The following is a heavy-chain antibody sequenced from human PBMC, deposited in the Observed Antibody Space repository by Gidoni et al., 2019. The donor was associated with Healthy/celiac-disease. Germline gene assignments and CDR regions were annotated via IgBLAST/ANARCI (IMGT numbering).Heavy chain of an antibody. J-gene: IGHJ3*02. CDR1: GCTFSSDA. V-gene: IGHV3-23*01. Sequence: EVQLLESGGGLVQPGGSLRLSCAASGCTFSSDAMSWVRQAPGKGLEWVAASSGSGGSTYYEDSVKGRCTISRDNSKNTLYLQMNSLRAEDTAVYYCATFGDAFDIWGQGTMVTVSS. CDR2: SSGSGGST. D-gene: IGHD3-10*01. CDR3: ATFGDAFDI.